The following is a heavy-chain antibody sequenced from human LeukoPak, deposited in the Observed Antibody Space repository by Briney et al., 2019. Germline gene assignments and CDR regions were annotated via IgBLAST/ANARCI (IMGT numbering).Heavy chain of an antibody. Sequence: PGGSLRLSCAASGFTLSSYEMNWVRQAPGKGREGVSYISSSGGTIYYADSVKGRLTISRANAKTLLYLQMNSLSAEDTAVYYCARNIAVAGRRFDSWGQGTLVTVSS. CDR3: ARNIAVAGRRFDS. V-gene: IGHV3-48*03. CDR2: ISSSGGTI. D-gene: IGHD6-13*01. J-gene: IGHJ4*02. CDR1: GFTLSSYE.